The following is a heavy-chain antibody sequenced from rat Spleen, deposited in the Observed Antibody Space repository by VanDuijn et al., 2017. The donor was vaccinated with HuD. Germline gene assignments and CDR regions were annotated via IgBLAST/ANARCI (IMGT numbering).Heavy chain of an antibody. D-gene: IGHD1-1*01. V-gene: IGHV5S23*01. J-gene: IGHJ2*01. Sequence: EVQLVESGGGLVQPGRSLKLSCAASGFTFSNYDMAWVRQAPTEGLEGVASISPSGGSTYYRDSVKGRFTVSRDNTKSTLYLQMDSLRSEDTATYYCARHPDYSNYFDYWGQGVMVTVSS. CDR2: ISPSGGST. CDR1: GFTFSNYD. CDR3: ARHPDYSNYFDY.